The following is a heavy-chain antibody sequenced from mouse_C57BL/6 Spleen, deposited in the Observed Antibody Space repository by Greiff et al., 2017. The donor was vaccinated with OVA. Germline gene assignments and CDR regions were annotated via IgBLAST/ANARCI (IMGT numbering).Heavy chain of an antibody. CDR2: IHPNSGST. V-gene: IGHV1-64*01. Sequence: QVQLQQPGAELVKPGASVKLSCKASGYTFTSYWMHWVKQRPGQGLEWIGMIHPNSGSTNYNEKFKSKATLTVDKSSSTAYIQLSSLTSEDSAVYYCARSEWLRGSLYFDVWGTGTTVTVSS. J-gene: IGHJ1*03. CDR3: ARSEWLRGSLYFDV. D-gene: IGHD2-2*01. CDR1: GYTFTSYW.